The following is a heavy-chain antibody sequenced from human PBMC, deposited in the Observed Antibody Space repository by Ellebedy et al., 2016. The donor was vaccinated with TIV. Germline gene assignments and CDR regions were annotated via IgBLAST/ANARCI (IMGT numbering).Heavy chain of an antibody. J-gene: IGHJ4*02. D-gene: IGHD1-26*01. CDR2: ISSSSSTI. CDR1: GFTFSSYS. V-gene: IGHV3-48*01. CDR3: ARDRGSYYVY. Sequence: GESLKISXAASGFTFSSYSMNCVRQAPGKGLEWVSYISSSSSTIYYADSVKGRFTISRDNAKNSLYLQMNSLRAEDTAVYYCARDRGSYYVYWGQGTLVTVSS.